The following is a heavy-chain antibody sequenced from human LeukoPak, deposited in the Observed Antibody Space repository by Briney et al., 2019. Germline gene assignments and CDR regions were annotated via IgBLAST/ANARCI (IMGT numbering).Heavy chain of an antibody. Sequence: GESLKISCKGSGYSFTSYWIGWVRQMPGKGLEWMGIIYPGDSDTRYSPSFQGQVTIPADKSISTAYLQWSSLKASDTAMYYCARQAPLRGYYYYYMDVWGKGTTVTVSS. CDR3: ARQAPLRGYYYYYMDV. CDR1: GYSFTSYW. V-gene: IGHV5-51*01. J-gene: IGHJ6*03. CDR2: IYPGDSDT. D-gene: IGHD4-17*01.